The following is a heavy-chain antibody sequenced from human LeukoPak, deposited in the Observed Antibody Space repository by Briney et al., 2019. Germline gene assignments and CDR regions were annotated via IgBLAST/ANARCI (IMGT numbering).Heavy chain of an antibody. Sequence: GGSLRLSCAVAGFTVGSNYMNWVRQAPGKGLEWVSYISSSSSTIYYADSVKGRFTISRDNVKNSLYLQMNSLRAEDTAMYYCARDGGLPDYSFDYWGQGTLVTVSS. V-gene: IGHV3-48*04. CDR2: ISSSSSTI. D-gene: IGHD2-15*01. J-gene: IGHJ4*02. CDR3: ARDGGLPDYSFDY. CDR1: GFTVGSNY.